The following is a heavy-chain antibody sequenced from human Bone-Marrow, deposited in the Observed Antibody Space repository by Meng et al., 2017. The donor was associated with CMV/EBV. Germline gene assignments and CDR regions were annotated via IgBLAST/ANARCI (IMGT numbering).Heavy chain of an antibody. Sequence: SQTLSLTCAVYGGSFSGYYWSWIRQPPGKGLEWIGEINHSGSTNYNPSLKSRVTISVDTSKNQFSLKLSSVTAADTAVYYCARLIVGATYVDYWGQGTLVTVSS. CDR2: INHSGST. D-gene: IGHD1-26*01. CDR3: ARLIVGATYVDY. V-gene: IGHV4-34*01. J-gene: IGHJ4*02. CDR1: GGSFSGYY.